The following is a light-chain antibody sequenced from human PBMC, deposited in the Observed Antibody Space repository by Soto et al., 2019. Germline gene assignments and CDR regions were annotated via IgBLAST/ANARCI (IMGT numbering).Light chain of an antibody. CDR3: ISYKTDDTFL. CDR1: SSDVGGYNY. CDR2: DVT. Sequence: QSVLTQPRSVSGSPGQSVTISCTGTSSDVGGYNYVSWYQQHPNKAPKLMIYDVTKRPSGVPDRFSGSKSGNTASLTISRLQADDEAEYFCISYKTDDTFLFGTGTKV. J-gene: IGLJ1*01. V-gene: IGLV2-11*01.